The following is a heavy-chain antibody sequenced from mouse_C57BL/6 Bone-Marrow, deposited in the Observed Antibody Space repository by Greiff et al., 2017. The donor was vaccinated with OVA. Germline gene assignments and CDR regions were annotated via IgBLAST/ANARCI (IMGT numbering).Heavy chain of an antibody. D-gene: IGHD2-1*01. J-gene: IGHJ4*01. CDR1: GYTFTDYY. CDR2: INPYNGGT. CDR3: ARSGGNYGAMDY. Sequence: VQLQQSGPVLVKPGASVKMSCKASGYTFTDYYMNWVKQSHGKSLEWIGVINPYNGGTSYNQKFKGKATLTVDKSSSTAYMELNSLTSEDSAVYSGARSGGNYGAMDYWGQGTSVTVSS. V-gene: IGHV1-19*01.